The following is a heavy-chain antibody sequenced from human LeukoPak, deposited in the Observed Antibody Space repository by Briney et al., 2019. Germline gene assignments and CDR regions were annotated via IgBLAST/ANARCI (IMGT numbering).Heavy chain of an antibody. CDR1: GFTFSSYA. CDR2: ISYDGSNK. J-gene: IGHJ4*02. Sequence: GSLRLSCAASGFTFSSYAMHWVRQAPGKGLEWVAVISYDGSNKYYADSVKGRFTISRDNSKNTLYLQMNSLRAEDTAVYYCARGLDDYGEYYFDYWGRGTLVTVSS. D-gene: IGHD4-17*01. V-gene: IGHV3-30-3*01. CDR3: ARGLDDYGEYYFDY.